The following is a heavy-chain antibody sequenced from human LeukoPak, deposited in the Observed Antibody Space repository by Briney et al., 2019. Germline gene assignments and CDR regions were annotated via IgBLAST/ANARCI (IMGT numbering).Heavy chain of an antibody. Sequence: GASVKVSCKASGYTFTSYAMHWVRQAPGQRLEWMGWLNAGNGNTKYSQKFQGRVTITRDTSASTAYMELSSLRSEDTAVYYCARAPITMVRGSWFDPWGQGTLVTVSS. CDR1: GYTFTSYA. D-gene: IGHD3-10*01. J-gene: IGHJ5*02. V-gene: IGHV1-3*01. CDR3: ARAPITMVRGSWFDP. CDR2: LNAGNGNT.